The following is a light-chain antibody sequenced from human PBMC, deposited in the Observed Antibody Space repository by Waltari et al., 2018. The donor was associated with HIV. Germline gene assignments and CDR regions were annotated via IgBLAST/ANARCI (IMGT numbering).Light chain of an antibody. CDR3: QQFGGSPFT. V-gene: IGKV3-20*01. Sequence: EIVLTQSPGTLSLSPGVRVTLSCRASQSISSSYLVWYQQKPGQAPRLLIYGASNRATGIPDRVSGSGSGTDFTLTISRLEPEDFAVYYCQQFGGSPFTFGPGTTVDIK. CDR1: QSISSSY. CDR2: GAS. J-gene: IGKJ3*01.